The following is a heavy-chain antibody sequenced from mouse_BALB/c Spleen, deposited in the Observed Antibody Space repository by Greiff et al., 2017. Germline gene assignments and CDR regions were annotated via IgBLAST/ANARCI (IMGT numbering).Heavy chain of an antibody. V-gene: IGHV1S81*02. CDR3: ARTGSGYYYAMDY. CDR1: GYTFTSYW. CDR2: INPSNGRT. J-gene: IGHJ4*01. Sequence: QVQLQQPGAELVKPGASVKLSCKASGYTFTSYWMHWVKQRPGQGLEWIGEINPSNGRTNYNEKFKSKATLTVDKSSSTAYMQLSSLTSEDSAVYYCARTGSGYYYAMDYWGQGTSVTVSS. D-gene: IGHD1-3*01.